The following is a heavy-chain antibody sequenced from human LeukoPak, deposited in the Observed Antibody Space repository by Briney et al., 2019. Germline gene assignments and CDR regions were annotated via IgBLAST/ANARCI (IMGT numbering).Heavy chain of an antibody. Sequence: GGSLRLSCAASGPTLSTYWMHWVRQAPGKGLVWVSRINSDGSSTSYADSVKGRFTISRDNAKNTLYLQMNSLRAEDTAVYYCARGKLYSSSWYLNWFDPWGQGTLVTVSS. CDR2: INSDGSST. V-gene: IGHV3-74*01. J-gene: IGHJ5*02. CDR1: GPTLSTYW. CDR3: ARGKLYSSSWYLNWFDP. D-gene: IGHD6-13*01.